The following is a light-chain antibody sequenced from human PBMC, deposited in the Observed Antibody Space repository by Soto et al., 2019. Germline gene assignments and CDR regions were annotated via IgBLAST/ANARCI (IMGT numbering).Light chain of an antibody. J-gene: IGKJ4*01. CDR2: IAY. Sequence: DIQLTQSPSFLSASVGDRVTITCRASQVLSNHLAWYQQKPGKAPKLLIYIAYTLQSGVPLRFSGSGSGTEFTLTISSLQPEDFATYYCQQFNSYPLTFGGGTEVEVK. V-gene: IGKV1-9*01. CDR1: QVLSNH. CDR3: QQFNSYPLT.